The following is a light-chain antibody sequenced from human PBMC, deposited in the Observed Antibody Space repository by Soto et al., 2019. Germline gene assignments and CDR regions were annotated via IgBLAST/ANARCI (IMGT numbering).Light chain of an antibody. J-gene: IGLJ3*02. CDR2: LEGRGSY. CDR3: ETWDSHTGV. CDR1: SGHSSYI. Sequence: QSVLTQSSSASASLGSSVKLTCTLSSGHSSYIIAWHQQQPGKAPRYLMNLEGRGSYNKGSGVPDRFSGSSSGADRYLTISNLQFEDEADYYCETWDSHTGVFGGGTKVTVL. V-gene: IGLV4-60*02.